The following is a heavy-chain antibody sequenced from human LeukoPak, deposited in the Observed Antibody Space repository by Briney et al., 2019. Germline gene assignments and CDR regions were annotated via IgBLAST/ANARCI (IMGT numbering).Heavy chain of an antibody. CDR2: IYYSGIT. Sequence: SETLSLTCTVSGGSISSSSYYWGWIRQPPGKGLEWIGSIYYSGITYYNPSLKSRVTISVDTSNNQLSLMLSSFTSGDMAVYYCARGAAYCSGGSCYFPSDSCGQKTPVTVSS. V-gene: IGHV4-39*01. CDR3: ARGAAYCSGGSCYFPSDS. CDR1: GGSISSSSYY. J-gene: IGHJ5*01. D-gene: IGHD2-15*01.